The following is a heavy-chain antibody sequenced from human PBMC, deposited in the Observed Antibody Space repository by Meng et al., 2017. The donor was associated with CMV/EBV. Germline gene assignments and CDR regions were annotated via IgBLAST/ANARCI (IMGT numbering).Heavy chain of an antibody. D-gene: IGHD1-26*01. Sequence: QVPLQRWGAGLLKPSEALSLTCAVYGGSFSGYYWSWIRQPPGKGLEWIGEINHSGSTNYNPSLKSRVTISVDTSKNQFSLKLSSVTAADTAVYYCARGGGGEWELLHYFDYWGQGTLVTVSS. V-gene: IGHV4-34*01. CDR3: ARGGGGEWELLHYFDY. CDR2: INHSGST. CDR1: GGSFSGYY. J-gene: IGHJ4*02.